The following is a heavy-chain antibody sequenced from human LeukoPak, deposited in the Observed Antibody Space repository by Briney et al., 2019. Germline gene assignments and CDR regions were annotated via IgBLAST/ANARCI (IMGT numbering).Heavy chain of an antibody. V-gene: IGHV3-30*02. CDR2: IRYDGSNE. CDR1: GITFNSYG. D-gene: IGHD2-21*01. CDR3: CGDFDY. Sequence: GGSLRLSCAASGITFNSYGMHRVRQAPDKGLEWVAFIRYDGSNEYYADSVKGRFTISRDNSENTLYLQMNSLRGEDTAVYYCCGDFDYWGQGTLVTVSS. J-gene: IGHJ4*02.